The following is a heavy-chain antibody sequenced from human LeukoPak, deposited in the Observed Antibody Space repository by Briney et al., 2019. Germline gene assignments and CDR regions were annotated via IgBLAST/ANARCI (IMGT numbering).Heavy chain of an antibody. CDR2: IIPILGIA. J-gene: IGHJ4*02. V-gene: IGHV1-69*04. D-gene: IGHD4-17*01. CDR3: ATGSHGDYVH. Sequence: EASVKVSCKASGGTFSSYGISWVRQAPGQGLGWMGRIIPILGIANYAQKFQGRVTITADKSTSTAYMELSSLRSEDTAAYFCATGSHGDYVHWGQGTLVTVSS. CDR1: GGTFSSYG.